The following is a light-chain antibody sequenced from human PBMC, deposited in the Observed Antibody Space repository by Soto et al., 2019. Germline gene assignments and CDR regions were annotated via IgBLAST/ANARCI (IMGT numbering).Light chain of an antibody. CDR2: DAS. J-gene: IGKJ2*01. Sequence: DIQMTQSPSSLSASVGDRVTITCRASQIISRHLNWYQQRPGKAPNLLISDASSLRSGVPSRFSGSGSGTDFTLTISSLQPEDFATYYCQQSHTESVTFGPGTKLEIK. CDR1: QIISRH. V-gene: IGKV1-39*01. CDR3: QQSHTESVT.